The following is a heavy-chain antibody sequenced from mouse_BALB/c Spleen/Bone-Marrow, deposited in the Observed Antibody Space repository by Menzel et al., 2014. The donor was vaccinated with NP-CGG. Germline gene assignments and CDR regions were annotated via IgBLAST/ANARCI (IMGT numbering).Heavy chain of an antibody. CDR2: IDTSDSYT. J-gene: IGHJ4*01. CDR3: GRGGHYFSLDY. CDR1: GYTFTDNW. Sequence: VQLQQSGAELGMPGASVKMSCKASGYTFTDNWIYWVKQRPGQGLEWIGAIDTSDSYTNFNQKFMGKASLTVDASSSTADMKDSSRTTDDAAVDYCGRGGHYFSLDYWGQGTSVTVSS. V-gene: IGHV1-69*01. D-gene: IGHD1-1*01.